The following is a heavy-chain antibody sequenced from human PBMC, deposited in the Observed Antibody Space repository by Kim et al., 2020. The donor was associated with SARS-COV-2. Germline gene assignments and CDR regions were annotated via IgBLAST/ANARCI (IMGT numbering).Heavy chain of an antibody. Sequence: DGSSTPYADSVKGRFTNSRDNDKNTVYLQMDSLRAEDTAVYYCARTNYFDYWGQGTLVTVSS. J-gene: IGHJ4*02. CDR3: ARTNYFDY. V-gene: IGHV3-74*01. CDR2: DGSST.